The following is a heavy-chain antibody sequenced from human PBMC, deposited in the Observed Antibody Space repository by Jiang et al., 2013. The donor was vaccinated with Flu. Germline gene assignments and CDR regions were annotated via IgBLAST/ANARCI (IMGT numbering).Heavy chain of an antibody. CDR3: ARMMSTTTTGYFDI. V-gene: IGHV2-5*01. Sequence: KPTQTLTLTCSFSGLSLSANGEAFVWIRQPPGKALEWLALTYWNDDERYSPSLQHRLTITKDTSENQLILTLTNVDLADTGTYYCARMMSTTTTGYFDIWGR. D-gene: IGHD2-2*01. CDR2: TYWNDDE. CDR1: GLSLSANGEA. J-gene: IGHJ2*01.